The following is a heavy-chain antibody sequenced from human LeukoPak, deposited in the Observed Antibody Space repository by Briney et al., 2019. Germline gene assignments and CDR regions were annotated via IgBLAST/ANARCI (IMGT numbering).Heavy chain of an antibody. CDR3: ARGYCSGTSCYMFDS. V-gene: IGHV3-21*01. CDR2: ISSSKTYI. Sequence: PGGSLRLSCAGSGFNFIDNSMHWVRQAPGGGLEWVSSISSSKTYIYYRDSVKGRFTISRDNAKNSLFLQMNSLRVEDTAVYFCARGYCSGTSCYMFDSWGQGTRVIVSS. J-gene: IGHJ4*02. D-gene: IGHD2-2*01. CDR1: GFNFIDNS.